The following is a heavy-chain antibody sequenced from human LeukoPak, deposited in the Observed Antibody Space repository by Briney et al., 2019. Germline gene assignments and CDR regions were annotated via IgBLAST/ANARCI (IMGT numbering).Heavy chain of an antibody. CDR1: GGSFTSGGYY. CDR3: ARDKVTVTGNWFDS. CDR2: IYYTGST. Sequence: PSETLSLTCTVSGGSFTSGGYYWSWIRRPPGKGLEWMGYIYYTGSTHYNPSLKSRISMSVDTSKRQFSLNLMSVTGADTAIYYCARDKVTVTGNWFDSWGQGTLVAVSS. D-gene: IGHD4-17*01. J-gene: IGHJ5*01. V-gene: IGHV4-31*03.